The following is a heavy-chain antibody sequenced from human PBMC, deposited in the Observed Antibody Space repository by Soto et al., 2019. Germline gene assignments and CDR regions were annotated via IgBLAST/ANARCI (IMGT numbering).Heavy chain of an antibody. CDR1: GYTFTSYY. J-gene: IGHJ6*02. CDR3: ARVRSCTTGVCYTDYYGIDV. Sequence: ASVKVSCKASGYTFTSYYMHWVRQAPGQGLEWMGIINPSGGSISYAQKFQGRVTMTRDTSTSTVYMELSSLRSEDTAVYYCARVRSCTTGVCYTDYYGIDVWGQGTTVTVSS. D-gene: IGHD2-8*01. V-gene: IGHV1-46*01. CDR2: INPSGGSI.